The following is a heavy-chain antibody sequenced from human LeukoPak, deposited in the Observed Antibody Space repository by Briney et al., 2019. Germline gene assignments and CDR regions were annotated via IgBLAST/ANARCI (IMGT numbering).Heavy chain of an antibody. CDR2: ISGSGDST. Sequence: GGSLRLSCAASGFTFSTYGMSWVRQAPGKGLEWVSAISGSGDSTYYADSVKGRFTISRDNSKNTLYLQMTSLRAEDTAVYYCAKDSATVRGVIVQWGQGTLVTVSS. J-gene: IGHJ4*02. CDR1: GFTFSTYG. V-gene: IGHV3-23*01. D-gene: IGHD3-10*01. CDR3: AKDSATVRGVIVQ.